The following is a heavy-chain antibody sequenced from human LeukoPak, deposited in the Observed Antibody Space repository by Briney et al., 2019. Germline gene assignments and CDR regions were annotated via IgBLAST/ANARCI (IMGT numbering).Heavy chain of an antibody. D-gene: IGHD3-22*01. J-gene: IGHJ4*02. CDR3: ARVRSSGYYRMDY. CDR2: ISSSSSYI. CDR1: GFTFSSYS. Sequence: TGGSLRLSRAASGFTFSSYSMNWVRQAPGKGLEWVSSISSSSSYIYYADSVKGRFTISRDNAKNSLYLQMNSLRAEDTAVYYCARVRSSGYYRMDYWGQGTLVTVSS. V-gene: IGHV3-21*01.